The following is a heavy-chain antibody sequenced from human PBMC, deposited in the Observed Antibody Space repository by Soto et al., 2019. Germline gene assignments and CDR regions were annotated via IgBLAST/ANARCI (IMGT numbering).Heavy chain of an antibody. CDR2: ISAYNGNT. V-gene: IGHV1-18*01. Sequence: QVQLVQSGAEVKKPGASVKVSCKASGYTFTSYGISWVRQAPGQGLEWMGWISAYNGNTNYAQKLQGRVTMTTDTSTSKAYMELRSLRSDDTAVYYCARVSGYCTNGVCYRWFDPWGQGTLVTVSS. J-gene: IGHJ5*02. CDR1: GYTFTSYG. D-gene: IGHD2-8*01. CDR3: ARVSGYCTNGVCYRWFDP.